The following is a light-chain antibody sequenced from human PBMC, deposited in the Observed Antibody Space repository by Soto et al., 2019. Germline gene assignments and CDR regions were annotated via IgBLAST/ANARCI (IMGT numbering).Light chain of an antibody. CDR3: ETWDGNTRV. V-gene: IGLV4-60*02. CDR1: SGHSSYI. J-gene: IGLJ1*01. CDR2: LEGSGSY. Sequence: QSVLTQSSSASASLGSSVKLTCTLSSGHSSYIIAWHQQQPGKAPRYLMKLEGSGSYNKGSGVPDRFSGSSSGADRYLTISNLQFEEEADYYCETWDGNTRVFGTGTKVTVL.